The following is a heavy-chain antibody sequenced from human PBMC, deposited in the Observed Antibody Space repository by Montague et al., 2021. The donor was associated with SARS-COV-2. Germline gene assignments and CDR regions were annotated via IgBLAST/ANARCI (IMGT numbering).Heavy chain of an antibody. J-gene: IGHJ4*02. CDR3: ARDRGIAVAGTLYCFDY. D-gene: IGHD6-19*01. V-gene: IGHV6-1*01. CDR1: GDSVSSNSAA. Sequence: CAISGDSVSSNSAAWSWIRQSPSRGLEWLARTYFRSNRNYDYAASVAGRVTVNPDTSKNQVSLELRSVTPEDTAVYYCARDRGIAVAGTLYCFDYWGQGTLVTVSS. CDR2: TYFRSNRNY.